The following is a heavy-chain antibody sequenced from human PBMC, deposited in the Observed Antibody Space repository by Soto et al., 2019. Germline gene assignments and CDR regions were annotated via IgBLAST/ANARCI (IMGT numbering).Heavy chain of an antibody. V-gene: IGHV3-11*06. CDR3: VRGGGGGLFDP. CDR1: GFTFGDSY. J-gene: IGHJ5*02. CDR2: ISPGSRYP. Sequence: QVQLVESGGGLVPPGGSLRLSCAGSGFTFGDSYMSWIRQAPGKGLEWLSYISPGSRYPAYADSVKGRFTISRENAKRSLYLQMMSLTAEDTAIYYCVRGGGGGLFDPWGQGTMVTVSS. D-gene: IGHD2-15*01.